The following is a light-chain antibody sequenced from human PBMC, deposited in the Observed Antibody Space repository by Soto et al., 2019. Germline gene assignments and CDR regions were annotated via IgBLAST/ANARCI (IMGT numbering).Light chain of an antibody. V-gene: IGLV2-11*01. J-gene: IGLJ1*01. Sequence: QSALTQPRSVSGSPGQSVTISCTGTSSDVGGYNYVSWYQQHPGKAPKLMIYDASKRPSGVPDRFSGSKSGNTAFLTISGLQAEDEADYYFCSYAGSYTYVFGTGTKVTVL. CDR1: SSDVGGYNY. CDR2: DAS. CDR3: CSYAGSYTYV.